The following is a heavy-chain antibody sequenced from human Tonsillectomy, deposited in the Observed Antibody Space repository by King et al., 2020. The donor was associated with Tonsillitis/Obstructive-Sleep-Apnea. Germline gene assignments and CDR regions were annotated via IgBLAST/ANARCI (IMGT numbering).Heavy chain of an antibody. Sequence: VQLVESGGGVVQPGRSLRLSCAASGFTFSNYAIHWVRQAPGKGLEWMAVISYDASNRYYAESVKGRFTISRDNSKNTLDLQMNSLRAEDTAMYYCAREVIYDSSGYADAFDIWGQGTMVTVSS. V-gene: IGHV3-30*04. CDR2: ISYDASNR. D-gene: IGHD3-22*01. CDR1: GFTFSNYA. CDR3: AREVIYDSSGYADAFDI. J-gene: IGHJ3*02.